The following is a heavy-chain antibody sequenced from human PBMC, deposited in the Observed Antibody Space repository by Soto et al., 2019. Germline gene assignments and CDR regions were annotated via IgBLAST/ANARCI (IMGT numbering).Heavy chain of an antibody. D-gene: IGHD6-19*01. Sequence: GASVKVSCKVSGYTLTELSMHWVRQAPGKGLEWMGGFDPEDGETIYAQKFQGRVTITADKSTSTAYMELSSLRSEDTAVYYCARVGAVAGTADYWGQGTLVTVSS. CDR2: FDPEDGET. CDR1: GYTLTELS. J-gene: IGHJ4*02. V-gene: IGHV1-24*01. CDR3: ARVGAVAGTADY.